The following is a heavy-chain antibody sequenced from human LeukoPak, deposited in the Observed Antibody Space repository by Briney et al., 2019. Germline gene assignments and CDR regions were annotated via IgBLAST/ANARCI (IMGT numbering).Heavy chain of an antibody. CDR3: ARERATYDSSGYHYYFGY. CDR1: GYTFTSYG. V-gene: IGHV1-18*01. Sequence: ASVKVSCKASGYTFTSYGISWVRQAPGQGLEWMGWISAYNGNTNYAQKLQGRVTMTTDTSTSTAYMELRSLRSDDTAVYYCARERATYDSSGYHYYFGYWGQGTLVTASS. D-gene: IGHD3-22*01. J-gene: IGHJ4*02. CDR2: ISAYNGNT.